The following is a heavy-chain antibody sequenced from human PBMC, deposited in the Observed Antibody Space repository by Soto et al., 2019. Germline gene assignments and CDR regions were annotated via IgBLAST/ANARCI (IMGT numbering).Heavy chain of an antibody. CDR2: ISYTGNA. CDR1: GGSISSGDYY. J-gene: IGHJ4*02. D-gene: IGHD2-15*01. Sequence: PSETLSLTCTVSGGSISSGDYYWSWIRQPPGKGLEWIGYISYTGNAFYNPSLKGRLTISVDTSKNQFSLKLSSVTAADTAVYYCASRVVDVGYFDYWGQGTPVTVSS. CDR3: ASRVVDVGYFDY. V-gene: IGHV4-30-4*01.